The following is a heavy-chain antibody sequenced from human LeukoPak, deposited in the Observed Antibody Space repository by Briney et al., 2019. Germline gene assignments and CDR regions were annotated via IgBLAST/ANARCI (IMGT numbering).Heavy chain of an antibody. V-gene: IGHV3-30-3*02. Sequence: GGSLRLSCAASGFTFSSYAIRWVRQAPGKGLEWVAVISFDGSNKYYADSVKGRFTISRDNSKNTLYLQMNSLRAEDTAVYYCAKMGGLQRAFDYWGQGSLVTVSS. J-gene: IGHJ4*02. CDR3: AKMGGLQRAFDY. CDR2: ISFDGSNK. D-gene: IGHD5-24*01. CDR1: GFTFSSYA.